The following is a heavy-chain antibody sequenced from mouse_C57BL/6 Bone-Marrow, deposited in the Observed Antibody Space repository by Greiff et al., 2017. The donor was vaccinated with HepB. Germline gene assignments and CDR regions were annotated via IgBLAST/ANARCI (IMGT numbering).Heavy chain of an antibody. Sequence: EVQRVESGGGLVQPGGSMKLSCAASGFTFSDAWMDWVRQSPEKGLEWVAEIRNKANNHATYYAESVKGRFTISRDDSKSSVYLQMNSLRAEDTGIYYCTSLLLRYWYFDVWGTGTTVTVSS. CDR1: GFTFSDAW. V-gene: IGHV6-6*01. J-gene: IGHJ1*03. CDR3: TSLLLRYWYFDV. D-gene: IGHD1-1*01. CDR2: IRNKANNHAT.